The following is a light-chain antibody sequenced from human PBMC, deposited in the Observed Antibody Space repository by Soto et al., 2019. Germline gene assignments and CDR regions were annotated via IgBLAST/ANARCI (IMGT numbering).Light chain of an antibody. J-gene: IGLJ2*01. V-gene: IGLV1-47*01. CDR2: RNN. CDR3: AGWDDTLSGPMV. CDR1: SSNIGSNY. Sequence: QSVLTQPPSASGTPGQRVTISCSGSSSNIGSNYVYWYQQLPGTAPKLLIYRNNQRPSGVPDRFSGSKSGSSASLAISGLRSEDEADYYCAGWDDTLSGPMVFGGGTKLTVL.